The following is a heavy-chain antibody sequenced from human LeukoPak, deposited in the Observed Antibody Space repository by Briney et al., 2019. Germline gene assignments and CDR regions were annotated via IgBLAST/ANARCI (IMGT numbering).Heavy chain of an antibody. Sequence: SETLSLPCTVSGGAVSSGSYYWSWIRQPPGQGLEWIGYIHYSGSTKYNPSLKSRVTMSVDTSKNQFSLKVTSVTAADTAIYYCTRTNYGDYNWFDPWGQGTLVTVSS. CDR2: IHYSGST. CDR3: TRTNYGDYNWFDP. V-gene: IGHV4-61*01. J-gene: IGHJ5*02. D-gene: IGHD4-17*01. CDR1: GGAVSSGSYY.